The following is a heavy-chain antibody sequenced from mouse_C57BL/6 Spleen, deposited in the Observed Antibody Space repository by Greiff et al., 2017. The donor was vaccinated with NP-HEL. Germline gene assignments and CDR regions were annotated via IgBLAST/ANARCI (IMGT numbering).Heavy chain of an antibody. J-gene: IGHJ1*03. D-gene: IGHD1-1*01. Sequence: VQLQQSGPELVKPGASVKISCKASGYAFSSSWMNWVKQRPGKGLEWIGRIYPGDGDTNYNGKFKGKATLTADKSSSTAYMQLSSLTSEDSAVYFCARAFITTVVAPYWYFDVWGTGTTVTVSS. V-gene: IGHV1-82*01. CDR3: ARAFITTVVAPYWYFDV. CDR2: IYPGDGDT. CDR1: GYAFSSSW.